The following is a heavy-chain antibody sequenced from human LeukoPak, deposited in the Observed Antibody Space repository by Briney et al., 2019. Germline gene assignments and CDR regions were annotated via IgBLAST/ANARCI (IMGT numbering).Heavy chain of an antibody. CDR1: GFTFNNYA. D-gene: IGHD1-26*01. CDR2: ISGSGGST. Sequence: GGSLRLSCAASGFTFNNYAMNWVRQAPGKGLEWVSGISGSGGSTYYADSVKGRFTISRDNPKNTLYLQMNSLRDEDTAVYYCASSGSYRFDYWGQGTLDTVST. J-gene: IGHJ4*02. CDR3: ASSGSYRFDY. V-gene: IGHV3-23*01.